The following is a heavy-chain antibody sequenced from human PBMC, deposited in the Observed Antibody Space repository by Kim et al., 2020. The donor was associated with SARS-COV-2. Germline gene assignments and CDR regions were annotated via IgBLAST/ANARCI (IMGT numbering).Heavy chain of an antibody. CDR2: IYYSGST. CDR1: GGSISSYY. J-gene: IGHJ4*02. V-gene: IGHV4-59*01. Sequence: SQTLSLTCTVSGGSISSYYWSWIRQPPGKGLEWIGYIYYSGSTNYNPSLKSRVTISVDTSKNQFSLKLSSVTAADTAVYYCARAIAAAGTRFDYWGQGTLVTVSS. CDR3: ARAIAAAGTRFDY. D-gene: IGHD6-13*01.